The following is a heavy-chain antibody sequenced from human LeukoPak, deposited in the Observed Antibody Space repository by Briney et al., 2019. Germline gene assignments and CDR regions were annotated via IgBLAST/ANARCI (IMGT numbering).Heavy chain of an antibody. CDR1: GFTFSSYG. CDR3: AREYCSSTSCWEDY. D-gene: IGHD2-2*01. Sequence: PGGSLRLSCAASGFTFSSYGMHWVRQAPGKGLEWVAVISYDGSNKYYADSVKGRFAISRDNSKNTLYLQMNSLRAEDTAVYYCAREYCSSTSCWEDYWGQGTLVTVSS. V-gene: IGHV3-30*03. CDR2: ISYDGSNK. J-gene: IGHJ4*02.